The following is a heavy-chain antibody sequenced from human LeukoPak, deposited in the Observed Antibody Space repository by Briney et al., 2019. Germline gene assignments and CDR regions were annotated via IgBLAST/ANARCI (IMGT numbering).Heavy chain of an antibody. CDR1: GGSISSGDYY. D-gene: IGHD5-24*01. CDR3: ARDDGYNPRSFDY. V-gene: IGHV4-61*08. CDR2: IYYSGST. Sequence: SETLSLTCTVSGGSISSGDYYWSWIRQPPGKGLEWIGYIYYSGSTNYNPSLKSRVTISVDTSKSQFSLKLSSVTAADTAVYYCARDDGYNPRSFDYWGQGTLVTVSS. J-gene: IGHJ4*02.